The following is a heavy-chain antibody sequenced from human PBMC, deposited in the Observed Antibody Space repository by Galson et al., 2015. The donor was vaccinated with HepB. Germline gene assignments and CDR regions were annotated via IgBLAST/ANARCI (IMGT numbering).Heavy chain of an antibody. J-gene: IGHJ4*02. CDR2: ISGSGDST. CDR1: GFTFSNYG. D-gene: IGHD4-23*01. V-gene: IGHV3-23*01. Sequence: SLRLSCAASGFTFSNYGMSWVRQAPGKGLEWVSLISGSGDSTYYADSVQGRFTISRDKSKNTLYLQMNSLRAEDTAVYYCAKKVSPWDSVAHHQFDCWGQGTLVTVSS. CDR3: AKKVSPWDSVAHHQFDC.